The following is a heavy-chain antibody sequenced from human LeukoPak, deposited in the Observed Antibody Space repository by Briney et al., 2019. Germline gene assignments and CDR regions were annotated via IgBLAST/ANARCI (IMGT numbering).Heavy chain of an antibody. CDR2: ISYDGSNK. J-gene: IGHJ4*02. Sequence: GGSLRLSCPASGFTFISYAMHWVRQAPGKGLEWVAVISYDGSNKYYADSVKGRFTISRDNSKNTLYLQMNSLRAEDTAVYYCARAETLLLWFGEHLDYWGQGTLVTVSS. CDR3: ARAETLLLWFGEHLDY. V-gene: IGHV3-30-3*01. CDR1: GFTFISYA. D-gene: IGHD3-10*01.